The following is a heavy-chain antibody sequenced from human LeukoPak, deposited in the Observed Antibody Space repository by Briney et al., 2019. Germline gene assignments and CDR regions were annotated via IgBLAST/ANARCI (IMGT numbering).Heavy chain of an antibody. Sequence: PGGSLRLSCAASGFTFSSYSMNWARQAPGRGREWVSSISSSSSYIFYADSVKGRFTICRDNDKNSLYLHMNSLRAEDSAVYYCAREAPYYDFWSGYYLSGPNAYYGMDVWGQGATVTVSS. J-gene: IGHJ6*02. V-gene: IGHV3-21*01. CDR3: AREAPYYDFWSGYYLSGPNAYYGMDV. D-gene: IGHD3-3*01. CDR1: GFTFSSYS. CDR2: ISSSSSYI.